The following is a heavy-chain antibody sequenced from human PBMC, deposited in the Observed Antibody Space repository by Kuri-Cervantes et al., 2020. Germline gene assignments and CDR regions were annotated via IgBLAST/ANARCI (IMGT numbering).Heavy chain of an antibody. Sequence: SVKVSCKASGGTFSSYAISWVRQAPGQGREWMGGIIPIFGTANYAQKFQGRVTMTRDTSATTAYMELSGLRSEDTAVYYCARGGDIIVQPGARTFDPWGQGTLVTVSS. CDR2: IIPIFGTA. D-gene: IGHD2-2*01. V-gene: IGHV1-69*05. J-gene: IGHJ5*02. CDR1: GGTFSSYA. CDR3: ARGGDIIVQPGARTFDP.